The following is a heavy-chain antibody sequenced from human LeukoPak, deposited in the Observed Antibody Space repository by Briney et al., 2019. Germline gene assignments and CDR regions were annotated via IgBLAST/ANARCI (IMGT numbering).Heavy chain of an antibody. CDR3: ATSVGDGYDSN. CDR1: GFTFSNYW. CDR2: IKRDGSEK. V-gene: IGHV3-7*01. J-gene: IGHJ4*02. Sequence: GGSLRLSCAASGFTFSNYWMTWVRQAPGKGLEWVANIKRDGSEKYYIDSVKGRFTISRDNAKNSLYLQMNSLRAEDTAVYYCATSVGDGYDSNWGQGTLVTVSS. D-gene: IGHD5-12*01.